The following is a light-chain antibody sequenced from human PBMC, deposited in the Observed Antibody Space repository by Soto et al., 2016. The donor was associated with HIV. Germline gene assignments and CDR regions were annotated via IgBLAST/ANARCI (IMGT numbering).Light chain of an antibody. J-gene: IGKJ1*01. CDR2: KAS. V-gene: IGKV1-5*03. CDR1: QTVNTW. Sequence: DIQMTQSPSTLSASVGDRVTITCRASQTVNTWLAWYQQKPGKAPKLLIYKASTLETGVPSRFSGSGSGTEFTLTISSPQPGDFASYYCQQYYSSSWTFGQGTKVEIK. CDR3: QQYYSSSWT.